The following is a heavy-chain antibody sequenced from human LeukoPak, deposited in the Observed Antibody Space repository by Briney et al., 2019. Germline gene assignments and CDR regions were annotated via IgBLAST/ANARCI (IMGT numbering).Heavy chain of an antibody. J-gene: IGHJ3*02. CDR1: GDSISSHY. D-gene: IGHD6-13*01. V-gene: IGHV4-59*08. CDR2: IYYTGST. CDR3: VRHSGYSSTYDAFDI. Sequence: SETLSLTCTVSGDSISSHYWSWIRQPPGKGLEWIGYIYYTGSTNYNPSLKSRVTISVDTSKNHFSLKLSSVTAADTAVYYCVRHSGYSSTYDAFDIWGQGTMVTVSS.